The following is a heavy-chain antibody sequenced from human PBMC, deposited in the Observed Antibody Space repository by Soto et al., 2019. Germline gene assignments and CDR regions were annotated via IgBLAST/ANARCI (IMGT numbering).Heavy chain of an antibody. CDR3: ARSKLAVAGPIDY. CDR2: ISSSSSYI. D-gene: IGHD6-19*01. V-gene: IGHV3-21*01. J-gene: IGHJ4*02. CDR1: VFTFSSYS. Sequence: GGSLRLSCAASVFTFSSYSMNWVRQAPGKGLEWVSSISSSSSYIYYADSVKGRFTISRDNAKNSLYLQMNSLRAEDTAVYYCARSKLAVAGPIDYWGQGTLVTVSS.